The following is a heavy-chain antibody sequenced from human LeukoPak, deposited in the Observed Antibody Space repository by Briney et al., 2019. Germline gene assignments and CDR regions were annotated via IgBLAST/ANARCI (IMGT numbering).Heavy chain of an antibody. V-gene: IGHV3-23*01. J-gene: IGHJ4*02. CDR2: ISGSGDST. D-gene: IGHD3-22*01. Sequence: PGGSLRLSCAASGFTFSSYWMSWVRQAPGKGLEWVSAISGSGDSTYYADSVKGRFTISRDNSKNTLYLQMNSPRAEDTAVYYCAKVGYYNDSSGYYLDYFDYWGQGTLVTVSS. CDR1: GFTFSSYW. CDR3: AKVGYYNDSSGYYLDYFDY.